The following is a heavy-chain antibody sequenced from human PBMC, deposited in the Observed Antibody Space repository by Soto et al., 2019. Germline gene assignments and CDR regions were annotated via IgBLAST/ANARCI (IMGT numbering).Heavy chain of an antibody. CDR3: VKGFWGDY. CDR1: GFTFSSHD. D-gene: IGHD3-16*01. V-gene: IGHV3-23*01. CDR2: VSGGGIT. Sequence: GGSLRLSCSASGFTFSSHDMIWVRQAPGKGPEWVSGVSGGGITSYADSEKGRFTISRDKSRNTLYLQMNSLRVEDTAVYYCVKGFWGDYWGQGTLVTVSS. J-gene: IGHJ4*02.